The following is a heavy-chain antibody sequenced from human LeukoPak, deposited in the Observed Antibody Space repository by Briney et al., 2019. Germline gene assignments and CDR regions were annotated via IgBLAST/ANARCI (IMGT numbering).Heavy chain of an antibody. CDR3: ARVRNDYGDFAFDY. D-gene: IGHD4-17*01. CDR1: GFTFAAAW. CDR2: IKQDGSEK. V-gene: IGHV3-7*01. J-gene: IGHJ4*02. Sequence: GGSLRLSCAASGFTFAAAWMSWVRQTPGKGLEWVANIKQDGSEKYYVDSVKGRFTISRDNAKNSLYLQMNSLRAEDTAVYYCARVRNDYGDFAFDYWGQGTLVTVSS.